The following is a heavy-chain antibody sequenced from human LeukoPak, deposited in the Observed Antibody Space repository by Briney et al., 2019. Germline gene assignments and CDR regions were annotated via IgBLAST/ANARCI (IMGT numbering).Heavy chain of an antibody. CDR2: ISASGVSA. CDR3: AKGKVNHDGAFDL. Sequence: GGSLRLSCAASGFTFSSYAMNWVRQAPGKGLEWVSTISASGVSAYYAVSVKGRFTISRDNSKNTFYMQMNSLRAEDTAVYYCAKGKVNHDGAFDLWGQGAMVTVSS. J-gene: IGHJ3*01. CDR1: GFTFSSYA. V-gene: IGHV3-23*01.